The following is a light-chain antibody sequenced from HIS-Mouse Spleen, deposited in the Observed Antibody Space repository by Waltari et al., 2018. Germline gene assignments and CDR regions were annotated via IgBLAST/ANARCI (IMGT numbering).Light chain of an antibody. J-gene: IGLJ1*01. CDR1: SRDVGSYNL. V-gene: IGLV2-23*01. CDR2: EGS. Sequence: QSALTQPASVSGSPGQSITISCPGTSRDVGSYNLVSWYQQHPGKAPKLMIYEGSKRPSGVSNRFSGSKSGNTASLTISGLQAEDEADYYCCSYAGSSVFGTGTKVTVL. CDR3: CSYAGSSV.